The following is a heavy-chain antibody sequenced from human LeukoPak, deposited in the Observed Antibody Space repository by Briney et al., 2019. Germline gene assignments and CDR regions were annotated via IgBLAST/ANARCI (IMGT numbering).Heavy chain of an antibody. D-gene: IGHD6-13*01. CDR1: GFTVSSNY. Sequence: GGSLRLSCAASGFTVSSNYMSWVRQAPGKGLEWVSVIYSGGSTYYADSVKGRFTISRDNSKNTLYLQMNSLRAEDTAVYYCARASPAAVNGDYFDYWGQGTLVTVSS. V-gene: IGHV3-53*01. CDR2: IYSGGST. CDR3: ARASPAAVNGDYFDY. J-gene: IGHJ4*02.